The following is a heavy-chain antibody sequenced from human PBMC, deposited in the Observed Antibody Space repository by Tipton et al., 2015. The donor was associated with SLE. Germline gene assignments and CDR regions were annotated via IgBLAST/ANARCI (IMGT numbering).Heavy chain of an antibody. CDR2: INHSGST. J-gene: IGHJ4*02. V-gene: IGHV4-34*01. D-gene: IGHD6-13*01. CDR3: ARGYSSSWSDLDY. Sequence: TLSLTCAVYGGSFSGYYWSWIRQPPGKGLEWIGEINHSGSTNYNPSLKSRVTISVDTSKNQFSLKLSSVTAADTAVYYCARGYSSSWSDLDYWGQGTPVTVSS. CDR1: GGSFSGYY.